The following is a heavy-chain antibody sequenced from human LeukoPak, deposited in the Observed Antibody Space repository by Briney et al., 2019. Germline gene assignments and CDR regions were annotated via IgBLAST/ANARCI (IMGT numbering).Heavy chain of an antibody. Sequence: GGSLRLSCAASGFTLSDYYMSWIRQAPGQGLEWVSHISTTGNSIYYADSVKGRFTISRDNAKNSLYLQMNSLRAEDTAVYYCARVRGSYSTDYWGQGTLVTVSS. CDR2: ISTTGNSI. D-gene: IGHD1-26*01. J-gene: IGHJ4*02. V-gene: IGHV3-11*04. CDR3: ARVRGSYSTDY. CDR1: GFTLSDYY.